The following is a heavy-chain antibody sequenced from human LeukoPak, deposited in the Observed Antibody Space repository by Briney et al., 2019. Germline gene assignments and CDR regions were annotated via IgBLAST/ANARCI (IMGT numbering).Heavy chain of an antibody. Sequence: VASVRVSCKASGYTFTGYYMHWVRQAPGQGLEWMGWINPNSGGTNYAQKFQGRVTMTRDTSITTAYVELSRLRSDDTAVYYCAREEGSGCYDSWGQGTMLTVSS. V-gene: IGHV1-2*02. CDR2: INPNSGGT. CDR1: GYTFTGYY. J-gene: IGHJ4*02. CDR3: AREEGSGCYDS. D-gene: IGHD6-19*01.